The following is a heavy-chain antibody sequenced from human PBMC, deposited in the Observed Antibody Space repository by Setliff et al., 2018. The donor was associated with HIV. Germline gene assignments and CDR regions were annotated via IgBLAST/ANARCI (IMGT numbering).Heavy chain of an antibody. Sequence: GGSLRLSCAASGLTFSRYAMSWVRQAPGKGLEWVSIIYSGGSSTYYADSVKGRFTISRDNSKNTLYLQLNNLRAEDTAVYYCARDRYDSSGYYEGYRGQGTLVTVSS. J-gene: IGHJ4*02. CDR3: ARDRYDSSGYYEGY. V-gene: IGHV3-23*03. CDR1: GLTFSRYA. CDR2: IYSGGSST. D-gene: IGHD3-22*01.